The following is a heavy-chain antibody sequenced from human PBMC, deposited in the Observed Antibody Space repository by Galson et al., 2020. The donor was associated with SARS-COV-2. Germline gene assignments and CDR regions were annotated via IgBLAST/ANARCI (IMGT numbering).Heavy chain of an antibody. CDR2: ISYDGTNK. V-gene: IGHV3-30-3*01. CDR3: ARGTTVTTSGPSDF. J-gene: IGHJ4*02. Sequence: GESLKISCAASGFTFNTYAVHWFRQAPGKGLDWVAVISYDGTNKYYAESVKGRFTISRDNSRNTLSLQMSSLRAEDTAVYYCARGTTVTTSGPSDFWGQGTLVTVST. CDR1: GFTFNTYA. D-gene: IGHD4-17*01.